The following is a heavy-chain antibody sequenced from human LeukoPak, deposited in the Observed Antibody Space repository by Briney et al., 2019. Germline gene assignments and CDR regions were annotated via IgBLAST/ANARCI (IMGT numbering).Heavy chain of an antibody. CDR2: IYYSGST. D-gene: IGHD2-2*01. CDR1: GGSINISSYY. J-gene: IGHJ6*03. V-gene: IGHV4-39*07. CDR3: ARVSEDIVVVPPAPAYYFYMDV. Sequence: PSETLSLTCTVSGGSINISSYYWGWVRQPPGKGLEWIGTIYYSGSTSYNPSLKSRFTISVDTSKNQFSLKVSSVTAADTAVYYCARVSEDIVVVPPAPAYYFYMDVWGKGTTVTVSS.